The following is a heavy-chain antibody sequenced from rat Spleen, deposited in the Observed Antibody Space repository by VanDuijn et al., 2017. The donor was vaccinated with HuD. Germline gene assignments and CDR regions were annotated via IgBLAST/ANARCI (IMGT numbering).Heavy chain of an antibody. V-gene: IGHV5-7*01. CDR2: ISYDGSNT. Sequence: EVQLVESGGGLVQPGRSLKLSCAASGFAFSDYNMAWVCQAPKKGLEWVATISYDGSNTYYRDSVKGRFTISRDDAKSTLYLQMDSLRSEDTATYYCATQYGYYYVMDAWGQGASVTVSS. CDR3: ATQYGYYYVMDA. CDR1: GFAFSDYN. J-gene: IGHJ4*01. D-gene: IGHD1-6*01.